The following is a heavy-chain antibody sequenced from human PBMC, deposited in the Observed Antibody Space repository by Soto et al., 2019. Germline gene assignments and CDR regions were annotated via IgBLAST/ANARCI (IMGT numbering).Heavy chain of an antibody. J-gene: IGHJ4*02. CDR3: TRHSMVSTDQDTAMVHY. CDR2: IRSKANSYAT. V-gene: IGHV3-73*01. D-gene: IGHD5-18*01. CDR1: GFTFSGSA. Sequence: GGSLRLSCAASGFTFSGSAMHWVRQASGKGLEWVGRIRSKANSYATAYAASVKGRFTISRDDSKNTAYLQMNSLKTEDTAVYYCTRHSMVSTDQDTAMVHYWGQGTLVTVSS.